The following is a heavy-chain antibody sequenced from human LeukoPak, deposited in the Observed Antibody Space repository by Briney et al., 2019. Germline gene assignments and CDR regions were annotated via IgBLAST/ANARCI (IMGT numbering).Heavy chain of an antibody. Sequence: TSPCLSPTRRVAARSISNTNCGSWVRQPPGQGREWVGEITQPGPTPYNPSLERRVTVSLGNSKNQLYLHLTSVTAADTAVYYCSRESGAFSPFGYRGQGIMVTV. CDR2: ITQPGPT. D-gene: IGHD1-26*01. V-gene: IGHV4-4*02. CDR1: ARSISNTNC. CDR3: SRESGAFSPFGY. J-gene: IGHJ4*02.